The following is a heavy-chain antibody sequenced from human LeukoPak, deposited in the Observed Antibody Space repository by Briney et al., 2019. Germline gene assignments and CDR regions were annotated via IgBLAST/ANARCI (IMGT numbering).Heavy chain of an antibody. CDR2: IYTSGST. D-gene: IGHD1-14*01. V-gene: IGHV4-4*07. CDR1: GGSISSYY. CDR3: AREAGDHSAWFDP. J-gene: IGHJ5*02. Sequence: KASETLSLTCTVSGGSISSYYWNWIRQPAGKGLEWIGRIYTSGSTNYNPSLKSRVTMSFDTSKNQFSLKLSSVTAADTAVYYCAREAGDHSAWFDPWGQGTLVTVSS.